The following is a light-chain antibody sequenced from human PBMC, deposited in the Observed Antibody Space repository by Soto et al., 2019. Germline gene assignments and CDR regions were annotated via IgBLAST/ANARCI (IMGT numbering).Light chain of an antibody. V-gene: IGKV3-11*01. CDR2: DAS. CDR1: QNIINY. CDR3: QQRADWPLT. J-gene: IGKJ4*01. Sequence: EIVLTQSPATLSLSPGERATLSCRASQNIINYLAWYQQKPGQAPRLLIYDASKRATGIPARFTGSGSGTDFTLTISSLEPEAFAVYYCQQRADWPLTFGGGTKVEIK.